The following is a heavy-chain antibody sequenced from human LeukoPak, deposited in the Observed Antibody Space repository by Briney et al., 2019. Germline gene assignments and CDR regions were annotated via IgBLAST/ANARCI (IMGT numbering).Heavy chain of an antibody. V-gene: IGHV3-21*01. J-gene: IGHJ4*02. CDR1: GFTLSSYS. CDR2: ISSSSSYI. Sequence: GGSLRLSCAASGFTLSSYSMNWVRQAPGKGLEWVSSISSSSSYIYYADSLKGRLTISRDNAKNSLYLQMNSLRAEDTAVYYCARSDCSGASCHSDYWGQATLVTVSS. D-gene: IGHD2-15*01. CDR3: ARSDCSGASCHSDY.